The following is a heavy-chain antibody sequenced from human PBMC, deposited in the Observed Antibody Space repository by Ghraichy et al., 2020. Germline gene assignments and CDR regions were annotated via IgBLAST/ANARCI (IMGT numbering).Heavy chain of an antibody. Sequence: KVSCKASGGTLDIYALNWVRQAPGQGLEWMGGIIPMYGVAKYAQRFQGRLTITADKSTTTVYMELSSLRSEDTVVYYCARVTSVAVAGTFDYWGPGTLVTVAS. J-gene: IGHJ4*02. V-gene: IGHV1-69*17. CDR3: ARVTSVAVAGTFDY. D-gene: IGHD6-19*01. CDR2: IIPMYGVA. CDR1: GGTLDIYA.